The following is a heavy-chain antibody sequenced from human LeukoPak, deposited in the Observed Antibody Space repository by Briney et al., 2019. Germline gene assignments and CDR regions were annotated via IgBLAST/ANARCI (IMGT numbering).Heavy chain of an antibody. Sequence: GSLRLSCAASGISFRNYAMSWVRQAPARGPEWVSSLRGNDETFYADSVKGRFTVSRDNSGNTLYLQMNSLRAEDTAVYYCARDRTAGYCSGGNCYTDYWGQGTLVTVSS. CDR3: ARDRTAGYCSGGNCYTDY. J-gene: IGHJ4*02. CDR2: LRGNDET. D-gene: IGHD2-15*01. V-gene: IGHV3-23*01. CDR1: GISFRNYA.